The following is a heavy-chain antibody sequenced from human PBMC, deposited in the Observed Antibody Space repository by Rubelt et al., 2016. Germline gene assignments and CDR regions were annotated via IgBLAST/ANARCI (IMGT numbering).Heavy chain of an antibody. CDR3: ATRGS. Sequence: EVQVVESGGGLIQPGGSLRLSCAVSGFTVDSDIMTWVRQAPGKGLDWVSIIHSGGSTFTADSVKGRFTMSRDTSKNTLELQMNSRGVENTAVYYCATRGSWGQGTLVTVSS. CDR1: GFTVDSDI. J-gene: IGHJ5*02. D-gene: IGHD5-12*01. V-gene: IGHV3-53*01. CDR2: IHSGGST.